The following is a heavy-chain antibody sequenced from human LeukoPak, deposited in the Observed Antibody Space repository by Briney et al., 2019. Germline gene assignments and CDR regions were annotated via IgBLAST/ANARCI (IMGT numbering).Heavy chain of an antibody. D-gene: IGHD3-10*01. J-gene: IGHJ4*02. V-gene: IGHV1-69*04. CDR2: IIPILGIA. CDR1: GYTFTSYG. CDR3: ARGPPYGSRSDFFDY. Sequence: SVKVSCKASGYTFTSYGISWVRQAPGQGLEWMGRIIPILGIANYAQKFQGRVTITADKSTSTAYMELSSLRSEDTAVYYCARGPPYGSRSDFFDYWGQGTLVTVSA.